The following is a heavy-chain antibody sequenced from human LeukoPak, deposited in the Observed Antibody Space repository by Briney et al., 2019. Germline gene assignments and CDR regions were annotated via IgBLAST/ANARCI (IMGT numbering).Heavy chain of an antibody. CDR2: MYYSGST. Sequence: SETLSLTCTVSGGSISSYWWSWIRQSPGKGLEWIGYMYYSGSTNYNPSLKSRVTISIDTSNNQFALKMSSVTTADTAVYYCAKSGGPRTGYYGNYFDSWGQGTLVTVSS. D-gene: IGHD3/OR15-3a*01. J-gene: IGHJ4*02. CDR3: AKSGGPRTGYYGNYFDS. V-gene: IGHV4-59*01. CDR1: GGSISSYW.